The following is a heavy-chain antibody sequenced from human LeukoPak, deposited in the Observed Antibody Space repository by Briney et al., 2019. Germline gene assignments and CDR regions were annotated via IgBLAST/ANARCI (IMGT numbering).Heavy chain of an antibody. V-gene: IGHV3-30*14. CDR2: ISYDGSNK. D-gene: IGHD4-17*01. Sequence: GGSLRLSCGASKFTFSSYAMHWVRQAPGKGLEWVAVISYDGSNKYYADSVKGRFTISRDNSKNTLYLQMNSLRAEDTAVYYCARVNYGDYLPSFDYWGQGTLVTVSS. CDR3: ARVNYGDYLPSFDY. CDR1: KFTFSSYA. J-gene: IGHJ4*02.